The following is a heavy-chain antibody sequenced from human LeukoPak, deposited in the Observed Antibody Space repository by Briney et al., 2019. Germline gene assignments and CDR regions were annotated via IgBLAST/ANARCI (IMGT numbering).Heavy chain of an antibody. J-gene: IGHJ4*02. CDR2: IHHSGRS. V-gene: IGHV4-31*03. CDR3: ARGGNRSGGFYFDY. CDR1: ADSLSSGGHY. Sequence: SETLSLTCSVSADSLSSGGHYWAWIRQFPGKGLESIGFIHHSGRSRHNPSLKDRVAISVETSRKQFALKLSSVTAADTAMYYCARGGNRSGGFYFDYWGQGIQVIVSS.